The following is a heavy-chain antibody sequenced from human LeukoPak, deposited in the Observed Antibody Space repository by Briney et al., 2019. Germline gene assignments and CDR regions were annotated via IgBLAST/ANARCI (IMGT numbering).Heavy chain of an antibody. CDR3: AKDGDDRLGEGYYFDY. J-gene: IGHJ4*02. CDR2: IKHDGSEG. CDR1: GFTFSSYW. Sequence: GGSLRLSCAASGFTFSSYWMTWVRQAPGKGLQWVANIKHDGSEGFYVDSVKGRFTISRDNAKNSLYLQMNSLRAEDTALYYCAKDGDDRLGEGYYFDYWGQGTLVTVSS. D-gene: IGHD4-17*01. V-gene: IGHV3-7*03.